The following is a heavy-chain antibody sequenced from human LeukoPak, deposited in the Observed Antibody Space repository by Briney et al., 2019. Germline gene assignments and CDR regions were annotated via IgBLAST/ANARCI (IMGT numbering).Heavy chain of an antibody. CDR3: ARGRGRITIFGVVITPYYMDV. D-gene: IGHD3-3*01. J-gene: IGHJ6*03. CDR2: INHSEST. Sequence: SETLSLTCAVYGGSFSGYYWSWIRQPPGKGLEWIGEINHSESTNYNPSLKSRVTISVDTSKNQFSLKLSSVTAADTAVYYCARGRGRITIFGVVITPYYMDVWGKGTTVTVSS. V-gene: IGHV4-34*01. CDR1: GGSFSGYY.